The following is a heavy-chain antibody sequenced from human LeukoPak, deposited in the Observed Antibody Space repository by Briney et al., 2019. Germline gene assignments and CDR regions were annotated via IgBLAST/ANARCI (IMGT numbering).Heavy chain of an antibody. Sequence: ASVKVSCKASEYSFTGYYMHWVRQAPGQGLEWMGRINPNSGGTNYAQKFQDRVTMTRDTSISTAYMELNSLRSEDTAVYYCARTAPYAGSWNAKANSYYFDYWGQGSLVTVSS. V-gene: IGHV1-2*06. CDR2: INPNSGGT. CDR3: ARTAPYAGSWNAKANSYYFDY. CDR1: EYSFTGYY. D-gene: IGHD1-1*01. J-gene: IGHJ4*02.